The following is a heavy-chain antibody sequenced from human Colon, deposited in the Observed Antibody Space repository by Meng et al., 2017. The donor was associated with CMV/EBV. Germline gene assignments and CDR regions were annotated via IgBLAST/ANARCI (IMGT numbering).Heavy chain of an antibody. D-gene: IGHD3-22*01. Sequence: SLKISCAAFGFSFDGFAMHWVRQAPGKGLEWGAGIYWDSATTGYADSVKGRFTISRDDAKNSLYLQMNNLKPEDTALYYCARTWRRYDSGGYFDYWGQGTLVTVSS. J-gene: IGHJ4*02. CDR2: IYWDSATT. CDR3: ARTWRRYDSGGYFDY. V-gene: IGHV3-9*01. CDR1: GFSFDGFA.